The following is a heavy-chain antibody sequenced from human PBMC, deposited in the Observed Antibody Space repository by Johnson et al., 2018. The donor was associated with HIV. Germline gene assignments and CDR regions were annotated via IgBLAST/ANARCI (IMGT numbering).Heavy chain of an antibody. CDR2: ISNSGGTI. J-gene: IGHJ3*02. D-gene: IGHD3-3*01. CDR1: GFTFSDYY. CDR3: ARDASLRFLEWFDAFDI. Sequence: RLVESGGELVQPGGSLRLSCLASGFTFSDYYMSWIRQAPGKGLEWVSYISNSGGTIYSADSVQGRFTISRDNAKNSLFLQMNSLRAEDTAVYYCARDASLRFLEWFDAFDIWGQGTMVTVS. V-gene: IGHV3-11*04.